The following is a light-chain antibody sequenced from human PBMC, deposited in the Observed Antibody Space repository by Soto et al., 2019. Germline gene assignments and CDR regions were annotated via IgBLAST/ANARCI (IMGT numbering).Light chain of an antibody. CDR1: QSISSY. V-gene: IGKV1-5*01. Sequence: DIRMTQSPSTLSGSVGDRVTITCRASQSISSYLNWYQQKPGKAPKLLIYAASSLQSGVPSRFSGSGSGTEFTLTISSLQPDDFATYYCQQYNSYPVTFGGGTKVDIK. CDR3: QQYNSYPVT. J-gene: IGKJ4*01. CDR2: AAS.